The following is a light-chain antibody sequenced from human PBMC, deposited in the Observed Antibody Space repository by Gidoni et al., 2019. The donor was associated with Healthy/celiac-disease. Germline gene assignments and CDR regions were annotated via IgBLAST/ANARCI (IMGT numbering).Light chain of an antibody. CDR1: KLGDKY. V-gene: IGLV3-1*01. J-gene: IGLJ2*01. CDR3: QAWDSSTQVV. CDR2: QNT. Sequence: SYELTQPPSVSVSPGQTASITCSGDKLGDKYACWYKQKPGQAPVMVIYQNTKRPSGILERFSGSNSGNTATLTISGTQAMDEADYYCQAWDSSTQVVFGGGTKLTVL.